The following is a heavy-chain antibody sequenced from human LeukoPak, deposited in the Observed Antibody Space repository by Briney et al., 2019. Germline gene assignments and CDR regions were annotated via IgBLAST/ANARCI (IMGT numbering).Heavy chain of an antibody. Sequence: SETLSLTCAVSGGSISSGGYSWSWIRQPPGKGLEWIGYIYHSGSTYYNPSLKSRVTISVDTSKNQFSLKLSSVTAADTAVYYCARGIRTVTTVTNWFDPWGQGTLVTVSS. CDR3: ARGIRTVTTVTNWFDP. J-gene: IGHJ5*02. V-gene: IGHV4-30-2*01. D-gene: IGHD4-11*01. CDR1: GGSISSGGYS. CDR2: IYHSGST.